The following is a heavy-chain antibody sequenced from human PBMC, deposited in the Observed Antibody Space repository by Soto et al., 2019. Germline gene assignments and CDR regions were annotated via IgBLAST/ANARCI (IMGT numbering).Heavy chain of an antibody. Sequence: QVQLVQSGAEVKKPGSSVKVSCKASGGTFSSYAISWVRQAPGQGLEWMGGIIPIFGTANYAQKFQGRVTITADESTSTAYMELSSLRSEDTAVYYCARAAGSGVRGNKREEYYYYYGMDVWGQGTTVTVSS. V-gene: IGHV1-69*12. J-gene: IGHJ6*02. CDR1: GGTFSSYA. CDR2: IIPIFGTA. CDR3: ARAAGSGVRGNKREEYYYYYGMDV. D-gene: IGHD3-10*01.